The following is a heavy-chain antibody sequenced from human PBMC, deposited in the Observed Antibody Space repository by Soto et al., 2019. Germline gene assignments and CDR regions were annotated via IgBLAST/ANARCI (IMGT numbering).Heavy chain of an antibody. J-gene: IGHJ5*02. CDR2: ISAYNGNT. CDR3: ARDPVKQWLVGRFDP. D-gene: IGHD6-19*01. V-gene: IGHV1-18*01. CDR1: GYTFTGYG. Sequence: GASVKVSCKASGYTFTGYGISWVRQAPGQGLEWMGWISAYNGNTNYAQKLQGRVTMTTDTSTSTAYMELRSLRSDDTAVYYCARDPVKQWLVGRFDPWGQGTLVTVSS.